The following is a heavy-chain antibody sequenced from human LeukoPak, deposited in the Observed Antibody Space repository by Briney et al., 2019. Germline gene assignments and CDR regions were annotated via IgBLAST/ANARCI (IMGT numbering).Heavy chain of an antibody. Sequence: PGRSLRLSCAASGFTFSSYAMHWVRQAPGKGLEWVAVISYDGSNKYYADSVKGRFTISRDNSKNTLYLQMNSLRAEDTAVYYCARYNEEIVVVPAAIDYWGQGTLVTVSS. J-gene: IGHJ4*02. D-gene: IGHD2-2*01. CDR2: ISYDGSNK. CDR3: ARYNEEIVVVPAAIDY. V-gene: IGHV3-30*04. CDR1: GFTFSSYA.